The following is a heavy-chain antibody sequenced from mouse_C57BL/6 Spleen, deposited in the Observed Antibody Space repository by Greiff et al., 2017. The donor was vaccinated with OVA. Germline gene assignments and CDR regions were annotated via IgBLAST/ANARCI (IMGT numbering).Heavy chain of an antibody. J-gene: IGHJ1*03. CDR2: IFPGSGST. V-gene: IGHV1-75*01. D-gene: IGHD1-1*01. CDR1: GYTFTDYY. Sequence: VKLQESGPELVKPGASVKISCKASGYTFTDYYINWVKQRPGQGLEWIGWIFPGSGSTYYNEKFKGKATLTVDKSSSTAYMLLSSLTSEDSAVYFCDYYGSSYDWYFDVWGTGTTVTVSS. CDR3: DYYGSSYDWYFDV.